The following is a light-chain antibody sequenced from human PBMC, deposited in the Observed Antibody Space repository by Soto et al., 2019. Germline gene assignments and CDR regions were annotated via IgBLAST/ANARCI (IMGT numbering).Light chain of an antibody. CDR2: DAS. CDR3: QQRSNWPT. CDR1: QSVSSY. V-gene: IGKV3-11*01. Sequence: EIVLKQSPGTLSLSPGERATLSCRASQSVSSYLAWYQQKPGQAPRLLIYDASNRATGIPARFSGSGSGTDFTLTISSLEPEDFAVYYCQQRSNWPTFGQGTRLEIK. J-gene: IGKJ5*01.